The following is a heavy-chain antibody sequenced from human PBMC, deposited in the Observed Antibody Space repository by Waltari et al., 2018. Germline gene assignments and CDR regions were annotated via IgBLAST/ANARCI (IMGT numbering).Heavy chain of an antibody. CDR1: GYSFTSHW. V-gene: IGHV5-51*01. CDR2: IFSGVSNT. Sequence: EVPPVQSGAEAKKPGESRKNYCQGSGYSFTSHWIGRVRQMPGKGLEWMGIIFSGVSNTRYSPSFQGQVTISADKSLSTAYLQWSSLKASDTAIYYCARQGSGWSTPMGYHYMDVWGTGTTVTVSS. CDR3: ARQGSGWSTPMGYHYMDV. J-gene: IGHJ6*03. D-gene: IGHD6-19*01.